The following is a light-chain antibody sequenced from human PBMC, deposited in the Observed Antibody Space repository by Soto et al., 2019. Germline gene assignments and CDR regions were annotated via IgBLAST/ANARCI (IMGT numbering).Light chain of an antibody. J-gene: IGKJ1*01. CDR2: TAS. V-gene: IGKV1D-8*03. CDR3: QEYNNYWT. CDR1: QGISSY. Sequence: VIWMTQSPSLLSASTGDRVTISCRMSQGISSYLAWYQQKPGKAPRLLIYTASTLESGVPSRFSASGSGTEFTLTISSLHPDDFATYYCQEYNNYWTFGQGTKVEIK.